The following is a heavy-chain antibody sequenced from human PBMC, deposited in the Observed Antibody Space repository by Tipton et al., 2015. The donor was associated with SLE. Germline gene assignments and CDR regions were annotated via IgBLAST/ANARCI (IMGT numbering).Heavy chain of an antibody. Sequence: LRLSCTVSGGPISSSSYYWGWIRQPPGKGLEWMGSIYYSGSTYYNPSLKSRVTISVDTSKNQFSLKLSSVTAADTAVYYCARDGSPPYYYYYMDVWGKGTTVTVSS. D-gene: IGHD2-2*03. CDR1: GGPISSSSYY. CDR3: ARDGSPPYYYYYMDV. J-gene: IGHJ6*03. V-gene: IGHV4-39*07. CDR2: IYYSGST.